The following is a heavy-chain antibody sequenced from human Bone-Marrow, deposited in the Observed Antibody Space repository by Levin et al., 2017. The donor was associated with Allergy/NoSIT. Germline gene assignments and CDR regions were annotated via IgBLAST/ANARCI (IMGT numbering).Heavy chain of an antibody. D-gene: IGHD1-1*01. V-gene: IGHV3-23*01. CDR3: AKGDWNAN. Sequence: RPGGSLRLSCAASGFTFSNSAMSWVRQAPGKGLEWVSTLSKTGATTYYADSVKGRFTISRDNSKSTLSLQMDSLRADDTAVYYCAKGDWNANWGQGTLVTVSS. J-gene: IGHJ4*02. CDR2: LSKTGATT. CDR1: GFTFSNSA.